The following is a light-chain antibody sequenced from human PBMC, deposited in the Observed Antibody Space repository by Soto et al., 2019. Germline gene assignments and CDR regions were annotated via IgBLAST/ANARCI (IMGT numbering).Light chain of an antibody. J-gene: IGKJ5*01. Sequence: DIHMTQSPSSLSASVGDRVIITCRASQTISSHLNWYQQKPGKAPNLLVYAASSLQSGVPSRFTGSGSGTDFTLTISSLQPEDFATYFCQQSYTTPITFGQGTRLEI. CDR2: AAS. V-gene: IGKV1-39*01. CDR1: QTISSH. CDR3: QQSYTTPIT.